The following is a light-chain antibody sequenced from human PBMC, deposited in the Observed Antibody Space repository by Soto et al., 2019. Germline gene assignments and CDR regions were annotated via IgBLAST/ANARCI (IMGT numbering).Light chain of an antibody. CDR1: QDISNY. CDR2: DAS. CDR3: QQDDNLPPYT. J-gene: IGKJ2*01. V-gene: IGKV1-33*01. Sequence: DIQMTQSPSSLSASVGDRVTITCQASQDISNYLNWYQQKPGKAPKLLIYDASNLETGVPSRFSGSESGTDFSFTINSQQPEDIATYYCQQDDNLPPYTFGQGTKLEIK.